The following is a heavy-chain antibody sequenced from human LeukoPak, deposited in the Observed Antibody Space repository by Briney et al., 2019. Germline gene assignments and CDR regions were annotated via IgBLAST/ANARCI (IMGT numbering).Heavy chain of an antibody. Sequence: GGSLRLSCAASGFTFRDYYMSWMRHAPGKGRECVSYISSSCSTIYYADSVKVRFTISRDNAKNSLYLQMKSMRAEDTAVYYCESDISRTGPPAFAFDIWGQGTMVTVSS. CDR2: ISSSCSTI. J-gene: IGHJ3*02. V-gene: IGHV3-11*01. CDR3: ESDISRTGPPAFAFDI. D-gene: IGHD1-1*01. CDR1: GFTFRDYY.